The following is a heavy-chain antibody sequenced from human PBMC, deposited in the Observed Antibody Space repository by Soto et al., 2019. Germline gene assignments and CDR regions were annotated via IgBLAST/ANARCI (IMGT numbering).Heavy chain of an antibody. J-gene: IGHJ3*02. V-gene: IGHV4-34*01. CDR2: INHSGST. Sequence: SETLSLTCAVYGVSFSGYYWSWIRQPPGKGLEWIGEINHSGSTNYNPSLKSRVTISVDTSKNQFSLKLSSVTAADTAVYYCARGRIYYDSSGYYAFDIWGQGTMVTVSS. CDR3: ARGRIYYDSSGYYAFDI. D-gene: IGHD3-22*01. CDR1: GVSFSGYY.